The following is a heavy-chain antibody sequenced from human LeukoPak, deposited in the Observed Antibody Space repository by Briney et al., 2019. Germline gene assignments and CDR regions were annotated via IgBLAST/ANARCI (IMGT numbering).Heavy chain of an antibody. D-gene: IGHD3-22*01. Sequence: ASVKVPCKASGYTFTNFGISWVRQAPGQGLEWVGWISAYNGNTNYAQELQGRVTMTTDTSTSTAYMELRSLRSDDTAVYYCARGRYYDSSGYDDAFDIWGQGTMVTVSS. CDR2: ISAYNGNT. J-gene: IGHJ3*02. V-gene: IGHV1-18*01. CDR3: ARGRYYDSSGYDDAFDI. CDR1: GYTFTNFG.